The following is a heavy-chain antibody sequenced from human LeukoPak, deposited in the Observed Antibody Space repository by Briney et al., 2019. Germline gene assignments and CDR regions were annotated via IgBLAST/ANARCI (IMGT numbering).Heavy chain of an antibody. V-gene: IGHV3-30*02. Sequence: GGSLRLSCAASGFTFSSFSMHWVRQAPGKGLEWVAFIRSDGSDKYYADSLKGRFTISRDNSKNTLYLQLNNLRTEDTAVYHCATRAFSSTTHGFGFWGQGTLVTVSS. CDR3: ATRAFSSTTHGFGF. D-gene: IGHD3-16*01. CDR2: IRSDGSDK. J-gene: IGHJ4*02. CDR1: GFTFSSFS.